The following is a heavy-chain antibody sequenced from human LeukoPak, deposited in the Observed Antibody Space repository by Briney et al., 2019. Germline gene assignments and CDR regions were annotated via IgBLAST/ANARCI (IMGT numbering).Heavy chain of an antibody. CDR2: IYYSGST. V-gene: IGHV4-61*01. CDR3: ARGAFGDSGGNWYFDY. CDR1: GGSISSGNYY. D-gene: IGHD4/OR15-4a*01. J-gene: IGHJ4*02. Sequence: SQTLSLTCTVSGGSISSGNYYWSWIRQPPGKGLEWIGYIYYSGSTNYNPSLKSRVTISVDTSKNQFSLRLSSVTAADTAVYYCARGAFGDSGGNWYFDYWGQGTLVTVSS.